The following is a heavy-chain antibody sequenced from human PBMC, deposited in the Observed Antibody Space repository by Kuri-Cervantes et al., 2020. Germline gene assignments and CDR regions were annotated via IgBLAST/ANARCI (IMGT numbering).Heavy chain of an antibody. V-gene: IGHV3-30*03. D-gene: IGHD5/OR15-5a*01. Sequence: GESLKISCAASGFTFSSYGMHWVRQAPGKGLEWVAVISYDGSNKYYADSVKGRFTISRDNSKNTLYLQMNSLRAEDTAVYYCAGAKLYDAFDVWGQGTMVTVSS. J-gene: IGHJ3*01. CDR1: GFTFSSYG. CDR3: AGAKLYDAFDV. CDR2: ISYDGSNK.